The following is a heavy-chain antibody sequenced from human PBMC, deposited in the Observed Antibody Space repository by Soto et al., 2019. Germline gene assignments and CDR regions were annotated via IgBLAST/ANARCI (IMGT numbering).Heavy chain of an antibody. Sequence: VRQAPGKGLEWVSGISGSGGSTYYADSVKGRFTISRDNSKNTLYLQMNSLRVEDTAVYYCAKGSGLEPNYYGMDVWGQGTTVTVSS. V-gene: IGHV3-23*01. J-gene: IGHJ6*02. CDR2: ISGSGGST. D-gene: IGHD1-1*01. CDR3: AKGSGLEPNYYGMDV.